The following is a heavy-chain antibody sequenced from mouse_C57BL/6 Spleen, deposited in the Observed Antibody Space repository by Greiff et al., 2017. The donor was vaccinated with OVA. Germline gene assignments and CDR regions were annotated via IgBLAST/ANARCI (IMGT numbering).Heavy chain of an antibody. Sequence: QVQLQQPGAELVRPGSSVKLSCKASGYTFTSYWMDWVKQRPGQGLEWIGNIYPSDSETHYNQKFKDKATLTVDKSSSTAYMQLSSLTSEDSAVYYYARRGYLYYYAMDYWGQGTSVTVSS. CDR1: GYTFTSYW. D-gene: IGHD6-2*01. CDR2: IYPSDSET. V-gene: IGHV1-61*01. CDR3: ARRGYLYYYAMDY. J-gene: IGHJ4*01.